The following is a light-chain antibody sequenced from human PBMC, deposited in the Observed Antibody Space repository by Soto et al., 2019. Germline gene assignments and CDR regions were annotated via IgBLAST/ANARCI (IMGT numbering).Light chain of an antibody. Sequence: DVVMTPTPLSLSVAPGQPASISCKSSQSLLHITGETFLFWYLQKPGQPPQLLIYEVSTRVSGVPDRFSGSGSGTDFTLEISRVETDDVGIYYCMQSTQLPPTFGQGTRLEIK. CDR1: QSLLHITGETF. CDR3: MQSTQLPPT. CDR2: EVS. J-gene: IGKJ5*01. V-gene: IGKV2D-29*01.